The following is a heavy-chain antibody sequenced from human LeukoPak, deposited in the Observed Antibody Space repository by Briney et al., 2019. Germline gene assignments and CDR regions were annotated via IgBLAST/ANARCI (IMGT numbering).Heavy chain of an antibody. V-gene: IGHV1-69*06. D-gene: IGHD3-22*01. CDR2: IIPFFGTA. CDR1: GGTFSNYA. J-gene: IGHJ4*02. CDR3: ASLPSLTGDSSVYTVY. Sequence: GASVKVSCKASGGTFSNYALSWVRQAPGQGLEWMGGIIPFFGTANYAQKFQGRVTITADRSTSTVYMEMSSLRYDDTAVYYCASLPSLTGDSSVYTVYWGQGTLVTVSS.